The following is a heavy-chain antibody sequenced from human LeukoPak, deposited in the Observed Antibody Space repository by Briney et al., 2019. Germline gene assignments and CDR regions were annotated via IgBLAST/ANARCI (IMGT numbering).Heavy chain of an antibody. V-gene: IGHV4-34*01. CDR2: INHSGST. D-gene: IGHD3-22*01. J-gene: IGHJ5*02. CDR3: ARTSIYYDSSGYRP. Sequence: SETLSLTCAVYGGSFSGYYWSWIRQPPGKGLEWIGEINHSGSTNYNPSLKSRVTISVDTSKNQFSLKLSSVTAADTAVYYCARTSIYYDSSGYRPWGQGTLVTVSS. CDR1: GGSFSGYY.